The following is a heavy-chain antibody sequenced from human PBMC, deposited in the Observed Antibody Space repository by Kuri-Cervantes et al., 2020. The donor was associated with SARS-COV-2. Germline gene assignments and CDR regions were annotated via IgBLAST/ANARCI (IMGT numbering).Heavy chain of an antibody. CDR3: AKDLHYDFWSGWYFDL. V-gene: IGHV3-30-3*01. CDR1: GFTFSSYA. Sequence: GESLKISCAASGFTFSSYAMHWVRQAPGKGLEWVAVISYDGSDKYYADSVKGRFTISRDNSKNTLYLQMNSLRAEDTAVYYCAKDLHYDFWSGWYFDLWGRGTLVTVSS. D-gene: IGHD3-3*01. CDR2: ISYDGSDK. J-gene: IGHJ2*01.